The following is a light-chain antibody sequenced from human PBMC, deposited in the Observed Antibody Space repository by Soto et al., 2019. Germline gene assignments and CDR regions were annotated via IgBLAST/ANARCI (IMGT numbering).Light chain of an antibody. V-gene: IGKV3-20*01. CDR2: GAS. J-gene: IGKJ1*01. Sequence: EIVLTQSPGTLSLSPGERATLSCRASQSVSSTYLAWYQQNRGQAPRLLIYGASSRAPVIPDRFSGSGSGTDFTLTISRREPEDFAVYYCQQYGSSLLTFGQGTKVDIK. CDR3: QQYGSSLLT. CDR1: QSVSSTY.